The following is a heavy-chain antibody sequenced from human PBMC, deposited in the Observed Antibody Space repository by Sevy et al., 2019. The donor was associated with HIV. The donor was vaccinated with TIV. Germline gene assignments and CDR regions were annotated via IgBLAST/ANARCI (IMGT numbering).Heavy chain of an antibody. CDR1: GFPFINYA. Sequence: GGSLRLSCAASGFPFINYAMSWVRQAPGKGLEWVSAIGGSGGSSFYADSVKGRFTISRDNSKNTLYLQMNSLRADDTDGYYCAKDKALVVGDAFDFWGQGTLVTVSS. V-gene: IGHV3-23*01. CDR2: IGGSGGSS. D-gene: IGHD2-15*01. CDR3: AKDKALVVGDAFDF. J-gene: IGHJ3*01.